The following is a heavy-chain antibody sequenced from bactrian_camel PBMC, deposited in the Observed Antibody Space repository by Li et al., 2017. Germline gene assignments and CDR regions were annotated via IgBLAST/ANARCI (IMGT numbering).Heavy chain of an antibody. D-gene: IGHD1*01. CDR1: YTRRPNY. V-gene: IGHV3S33*01. CDR3: AAQYTGISGCYATSLAPASFDY. CDR2: IYTGGGDG. J-gene: IGHJ4*01. Sequence: HVQLVESGGGSVQAGGSLRLSCSYTRRPNYVTWFRQGPGNGREGVAGIYTGGGDGYYADAVKGRFTISRDSAKSTLYLQMNNLKPEDTATYYCAAQYTGISGCYATSLAPASFDYWGQGTQVTVS.